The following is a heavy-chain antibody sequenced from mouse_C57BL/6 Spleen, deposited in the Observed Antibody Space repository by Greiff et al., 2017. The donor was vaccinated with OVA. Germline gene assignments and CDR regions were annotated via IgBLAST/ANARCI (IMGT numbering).Heavy chain of an antibody. CDR2: IFPGSGST. CDR3: ARRIYYYGSEDYFDY. D-gene: IGHD1-1*01. V-gene: IGHV1-75*01. Sequence: QVQLQQSGPELVKPGASVKISCKASGYTFTDYYINWVKQRPGQGLEWIGWIFPGSGSTYYNEKFKGKATLTVDKSSSTAYMLLSSLTSEDSAVYFCARRIYYYGSEDYFDYWGQGTTLTVSS. CDR1: GYTFTDYY. J-gene: IGHJ2*01.